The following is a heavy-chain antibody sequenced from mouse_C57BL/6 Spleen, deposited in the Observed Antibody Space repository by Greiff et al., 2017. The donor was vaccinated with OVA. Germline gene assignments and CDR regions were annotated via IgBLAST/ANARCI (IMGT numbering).Heavy chain of an antibody. D-gene: IGHD2-5*01. V-gene: IGHV1-50*01. CDR1: GYTFTSYW. CDR3: ARSRGYSNYWYFDV. Sequence: QVQLQQPGAELVKPGASVKLSCKASGYTFTSYWMQWVEQRPGQGLEWIGEIDPSDSYTNYNQKFKGKATLTVETSSSTAYMQLSSLTSEDSAVYYCARSRGYSNYWYFDVWGTGTTVTVSS. J-gene: IGHJ1*03. CDR2: IDPSDSYT.